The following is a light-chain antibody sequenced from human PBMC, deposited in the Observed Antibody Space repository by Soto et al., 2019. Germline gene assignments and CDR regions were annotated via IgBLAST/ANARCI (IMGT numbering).Light chain of an antibody. CDR1: SSDIGAYNY. V-gene: IGLV2-14*03. CDR2: DVS. CDR3: TSHLSLNTLCV. Sequence: QSVLTQPASVSGSPGQSITIPCTGSSSDIGAYNYVSWYQQHPGKAPKVIIYDVSNRPSGVPSRFSGSKSGNTASLTISGLQAEDEADYYCTSHLSLNTLCVFGGGTQLTVL. J-gene: IGLJ2*01.